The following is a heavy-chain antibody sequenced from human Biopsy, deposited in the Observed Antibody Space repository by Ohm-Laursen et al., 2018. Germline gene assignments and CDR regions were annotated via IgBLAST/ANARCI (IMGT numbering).Heavy chain of an antibody. CDR3: AGATSGTSLYDP. CDR1: GASISSAAYH. CDR2: ISHSGST. V-gene: IGHV4-31*01. D-gene: IGHD6-13*01. Sequence: TLSLTWTVSGASISSAAYHWSWIRQLPGKGLEWIGYISHSGSTSYNPSLRSLVTISTDTSTNQFSLKVRSVTAADTAMCYCAGATSGTSLYDPWGQGILVTVSS. J-gene: IGHJ5*02.